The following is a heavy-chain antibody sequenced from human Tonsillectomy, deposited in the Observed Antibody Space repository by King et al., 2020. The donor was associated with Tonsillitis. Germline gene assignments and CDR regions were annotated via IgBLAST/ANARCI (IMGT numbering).Heavy chain of an antibody. V-gene: IGHV3-9*01. Sequence: QLVESGGGLVHPGRSLRLSCAASGITYDDYGMHCVRQAPGKCLEWVSGFIWFRGSIVYAQPVKGLFTISRDNAKNSLYLQVNSLRAEDTALYFCAKDWEPSIFCYFDSWGQGTLVTVSS. CDR1: GITYDDYG. CDR3: AKDWEPSIFCYFDS. D-gene: IGHD1-26*01. CDR2: FIWFRGSI. J-gene: IGHJ4*02.